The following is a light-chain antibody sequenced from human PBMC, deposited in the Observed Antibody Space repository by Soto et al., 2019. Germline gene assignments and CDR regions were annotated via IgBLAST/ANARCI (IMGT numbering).Light chain of an antibody. CDR2: DAS. Sequence: EIVLTQSPATLSLSPGERATLSCRASQRVDNYLAWYQQKPGQAPRLLIYDASNRATGIPARFSGSGSGTDFTLAISSLEPEDFVIYYCQKRNNYTPIPFGQ. CDR1: QRVDNY. CDR3: QKRNNYTPIP. V-gene: IGKV3-11*01. J-gene: IGKJ5*01.